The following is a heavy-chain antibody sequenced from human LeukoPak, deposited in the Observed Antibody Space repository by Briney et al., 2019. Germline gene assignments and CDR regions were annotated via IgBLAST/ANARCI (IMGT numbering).Heavy chain of an antibody. D-gene: IGHD2-21*02. CDR3: AREGYCGGDCYPYDAFDI. J-gene: IGHJ3*02. Sequence: PGGSLRLSCVVSGFTFNNYWMSWVRQAPGKGLEWVANIKQDGSEKYYVDSVKGRFTISRDNAENSLYLQMNSLRVEDTAVYYCAREGYCGGDCYPYDAFDIWGQGTMVTVSS. CDR2: IKQDGSEK. V-gene: IGHV3-7*03. CDR1: GFTFNNYW.